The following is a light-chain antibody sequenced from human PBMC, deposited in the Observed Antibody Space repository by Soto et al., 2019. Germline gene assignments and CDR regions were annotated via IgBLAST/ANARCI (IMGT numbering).Light chain of an antibody. V-gene: IGLV1-40*01. Sequence: QSVLTQPPSVSGAPGQRITISCTGSSSNIGAGYDVHWYQQVPGTAPKLLIYGNNNRPSGVPDRFSGSKSGTSASLAITWLQAEDEADYYCQSYDSSLSGSVFGGGTQLTVL. J-gene: IGLJ7*01. CDR2: GNN. CDR1: SSNIGAGYD. CDR3: QSYDSSLSGSV.